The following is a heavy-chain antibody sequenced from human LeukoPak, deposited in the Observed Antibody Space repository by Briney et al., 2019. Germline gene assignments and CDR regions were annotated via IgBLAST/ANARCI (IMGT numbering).Heavy chain of an antibody. J-gene: IGHJ6*03. CDR3: ARDPELQWFGEKRPYYYYNSTDV. CDR2: IYYSGST. CDR1: GGSISSYY. Sequence: PSETLSLTCTVSGGSISSYYWSWIRQPPGKGLEWIGYIYYSGSTNYNPSLKSRVTISVDTSKNQFSLKLSSVTAADTAVYYCARDPELQWFGEKRPYYYYNSTDVGGKGTTVNVSS. V-gene: IGHV4-59*01. D-gene: IGHD3-10*01.